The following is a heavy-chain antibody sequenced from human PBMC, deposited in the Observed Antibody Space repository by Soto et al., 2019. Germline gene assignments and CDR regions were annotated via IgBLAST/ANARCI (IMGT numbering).Heavy chain of an antibody. CDR3: AKVRGGWYHDY. Sequence: EVQLLESGGGLVQPGGSLRLSCAASGFTFNNYAVSWVRQAPGKGLEWVSAIRGSGGSTYYADSVKGRFTISRDNSKNTLDVQMNSLRGEDTAVYYCAKVRGGWYHDYWGQGTLVTVSS. J-gene: IGHJ4*02. V-gene: IGHV3-23*01. CDR1: GFTFNNYA. CDR2: IRGSGGST. D-gene: IGHD6-19*01.